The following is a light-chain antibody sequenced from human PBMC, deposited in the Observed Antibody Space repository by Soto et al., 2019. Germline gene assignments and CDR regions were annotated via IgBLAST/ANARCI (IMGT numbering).Light chain of an antibody. CDR1: QSVLYSSNNENY. Sequence: DIVLTQSPDSLAVPLGERATIYCKSSQSVLYSSNNENYLAWYQQQPGHPPKLLMYWASTREPGVPDRFSGSGSGTDFTLTISSLQAEDVAVYYCQQYYTLPLTFGGGTKVEIK. CDR2: WAS. V-gene: IGKV4-1*01. CDR3: QQYYTLPLT. J-gene: IGKJ4*01.